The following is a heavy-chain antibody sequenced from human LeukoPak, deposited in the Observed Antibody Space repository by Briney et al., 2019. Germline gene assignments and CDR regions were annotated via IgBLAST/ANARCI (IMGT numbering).Heavy chain of an antibody. J-gene: IGHJ4*02. CDR2: ISSSSSTT. D-gene: IGHD1-26*01. V-gene: IGHV3-48*01. CDR1: GFTFNNYN. Sequence: GGSLRLSCAASGFTFNNYNMNWVRQAPGKGLEWVAYISSSSSTTHYADSVTGRFSISRDNAKSSLYLQMNSLRVEDTAVYYCARDLYSGSYYDFDYWGQGTLVTVSS. CDR3: ARDLYSGSYYDFDY.